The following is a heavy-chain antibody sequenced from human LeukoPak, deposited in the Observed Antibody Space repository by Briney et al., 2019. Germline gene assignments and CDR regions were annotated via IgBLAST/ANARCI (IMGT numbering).Heavy chain of an antibody. CDR3: ANTASSDPQGYFQH. D-gene: IGHD3-22*01. V-gene: IGHV5-51*01. J-gene: IGHJ1*01. CDR2: IYPGDSDT. CDR1: GYNFTSYW. Sequence: GESLEISCKGSGYNFTSYWIGRVRQMPGKGLEWMGIIYPGDSDTRYSPSFQGQVTISPDKSISTAYLQWSSLKASDTAMYYFANTASSDPQGYFQHWGQGTLVTVSS.